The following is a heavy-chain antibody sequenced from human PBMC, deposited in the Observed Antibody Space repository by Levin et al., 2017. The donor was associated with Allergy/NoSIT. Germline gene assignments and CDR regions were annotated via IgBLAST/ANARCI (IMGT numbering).Heavy chain of an antibody. J-gene: IGHJ4*02. D-gene: IGHD6-13*01. V-gene: IGHV5-51*01. Sequence: GGSLRLSCKGSGYSFTSYWIGWVRQMPGKGLEWMGIIYPGDSDTRYSPSFQGQVTISADKSISTAYLQWSSLKASDTAMYYCASAMYSSSWYYFDYWGQGTLVTVSS. CDR2: IYPGDSDT. CDR1: GYSFTSYW. CDR3: ASAMYSSSWYYFDY.